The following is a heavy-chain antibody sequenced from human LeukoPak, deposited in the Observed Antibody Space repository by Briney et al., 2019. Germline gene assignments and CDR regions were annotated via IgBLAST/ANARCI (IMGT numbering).Heavy chain of an antibody. J-gene: IGHJ4*02. Sequence: SETLSLTCTVSGDSVISGTSFWGWIRQHPGKGLEWVGYIHHSGHTYYNPSLKSRVIISMDTSKNQFPLKLNSVTAADTAVYYCARYCSSTSCPFDYWGQGALVTVSS. V-gene: IGHV4-31*03. CDR1: GDSVISGTSF. CDR2: IHHSGHT. D-gene: IGHD2-2*01. CDR3: ARYCSSTSCPFDY.